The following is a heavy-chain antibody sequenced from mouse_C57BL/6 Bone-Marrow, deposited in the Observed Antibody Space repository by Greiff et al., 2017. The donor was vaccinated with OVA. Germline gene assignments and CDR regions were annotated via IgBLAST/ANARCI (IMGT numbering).Heavy chain of an antibody. J-gene: IGHJ1*03. D-gene: IGHD2-10*01. CDR1: GYAFSSSW. CDR3: ARSAPYYGNPHWYFDV. V-gene: IGHV1-82*01. CDR2: IYPGDGDT. Sequence: VQLQQSGPELVKPGASVKISCKASGYAFSSSWMNWVKQRPGKGLEWIGRIYPGDGDTNYNGKFKGKATLTADKSSSTAYMQLSSLTSEDSAVYFCARSAPYYGNPHWYFDVWGTGTTVTVSS.